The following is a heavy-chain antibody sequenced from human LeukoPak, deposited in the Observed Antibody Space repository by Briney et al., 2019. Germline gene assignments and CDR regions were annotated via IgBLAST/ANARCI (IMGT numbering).Heavy chain of an antibody. J-gene: IGHJ4*02. CDR3: ARDLWQIPPSLIAADGAIDY. Sequence: GASVKVSCKASGYTFTSYGISWVRQAPGQGLEWMGWISAYNGNTNYAQKLQGRVTMTTDTSTSTAYMELRSLRSDDTAVYYCARDLWQIPPSLIAADGAIDYWGQGTLVTVSS. CDR2: ISAYNGNT. CDR1: GYTFTSYG. D-gene: IGHD6-13*01. V-gene: IGHV1-18*01.